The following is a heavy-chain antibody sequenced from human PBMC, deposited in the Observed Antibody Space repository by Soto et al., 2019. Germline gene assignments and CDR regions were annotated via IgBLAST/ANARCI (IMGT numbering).Heavy chain of an antibody. J-gene: IGHJ4*02. D-gene: IGHD1-26*01. CDR2: INSNNSSI. CDR3: ARGGLVGATRGVVYY. Sequence: GGSLRLSCAASGFSFSSYWMHWVRQGPGKGPVWVSRINSNNSSIKYADSVKGRFTVSRDNAKNTLYLQMNSLRAEDTAVYYCARGGLVGATRGVVYYWGQGTLVTVS. CDR1: GFSFSSYW. V-gene: IGHV3-74*01.